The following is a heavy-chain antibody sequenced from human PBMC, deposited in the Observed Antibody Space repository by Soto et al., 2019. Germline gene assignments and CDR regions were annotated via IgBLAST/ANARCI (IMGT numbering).Heavy chain of an antibody. J-gene: IGHJ6*02. D-gene: IGHD3-9*01. CDR2: IYYSGST. V-gene: IGHV4-59*08. CDR3: ARHLSGYYDILTGYFPYYYGMDV. Sequence: SETLSLTCTVSGGSISSYQWSWIRQPPGKGLEWIGYIYYSGSTNYNPSLKSRVTISVDTSKNQFSLKLSSVTAADTAVYYCARHLSGYYDILTGYFPYYYGMDVWGQGTTVT. CDR1: GGSISSYQ.